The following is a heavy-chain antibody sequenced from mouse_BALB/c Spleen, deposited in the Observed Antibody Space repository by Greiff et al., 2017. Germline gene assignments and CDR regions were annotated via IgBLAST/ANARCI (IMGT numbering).Heavy chain of an antibody. CDR3: AIFYDGYYVNAMDY. CDR2: IWGGGST. V-gene: IGHV2-6-4*01. Sequence: VKLMESGPGLVAPSQSLSITCTVSGFSLSRYSVHWVRQPPGKGLEWLGMIWGGGSTDYNSALKSRLSISKDNSKSQVFLKMNSLQTDDTAMYYCAIFYDGYYVNAMDYWGQGTSVTVSS. CDR1: GFSLSRYS. D-gene: IGHD2-3*01. J-gene: IGHJ4*01.